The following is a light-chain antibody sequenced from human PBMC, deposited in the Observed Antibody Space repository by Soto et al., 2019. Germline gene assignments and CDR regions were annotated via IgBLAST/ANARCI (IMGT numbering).Light chain of an antibody. CDR1: QRISNW. Sequence: DIQMTQSPATLSASLGDRVTITCRASQRISNWLAWYQQKPGKAPKLLIYEASNLQSGVPSRFSGSGSGTEFTLTISRLQHDDFANYYCQQYKSFPYTFGQGTKVEIK. CDR3: QQYKSFPYT. J-gene: IGKJ2*01. V-gene: IGKV1-5*01. CDR2: EAS.